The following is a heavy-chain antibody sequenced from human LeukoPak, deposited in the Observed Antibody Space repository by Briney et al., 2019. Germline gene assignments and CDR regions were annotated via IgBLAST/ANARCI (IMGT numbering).Heavy chain of an antibody. Sequence: ASVKVSCKVSGYTLTELSMHWVRQAPGRGLEWMGGFDPEDGETIYAQKFQGRITMTEDTSTDTAYMELSSLRSEDTAVYYCANSDTYYFDYWGQGTLVTVSS. CDR3: ANSDTYYFDY. CDR2: FDPEDGET. D-gene: IGHD2-2*02. J-gene: IGHJ4*02. CDR1: GYTLTELS. V-gene: IGHV1-24*01.